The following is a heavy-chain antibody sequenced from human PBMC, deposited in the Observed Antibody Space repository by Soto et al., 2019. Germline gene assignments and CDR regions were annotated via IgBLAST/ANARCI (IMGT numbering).Heavy chain of an antibody. V-gene: IGHV4-59*08. CDR1: GGSISSYY. CDR2: IYYSGST. CDR3: TRRYGYYFDY. J-gene: IGHJ4*02. Sequence: QVQLQESGPGLVKPSETLSLTCTVSGGSISSYYWSWIRQPPGKGLEWIGYIYYSGSTTYNPSLKSRVTMSVDTSKNQLSLKLSSVTAADTAVYYCTRRYGYYFDYWGQGTLVTVSS. D-gene: IGHD4-17*01.